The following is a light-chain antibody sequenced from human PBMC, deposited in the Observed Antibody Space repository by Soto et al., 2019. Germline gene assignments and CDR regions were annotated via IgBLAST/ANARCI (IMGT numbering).Light chain of an antibody. V-gene: IGLV1-40*01. J-gene: IGLJ2*01. Sequence: QSVLTQPPSVSGAPGQRVTISCTGSNSNIGAGYDVHWYQQLPGTAPKLLIYGNSNRPSGVPDRFSSSKSGTSASLAITGLQAEDEADYYCQSYDTSLSGFVVFGGGTKLTVL. CDR1: NSNIGAGYD. CDR3: QSYDTSLSGFVV. CDR2: GNS.